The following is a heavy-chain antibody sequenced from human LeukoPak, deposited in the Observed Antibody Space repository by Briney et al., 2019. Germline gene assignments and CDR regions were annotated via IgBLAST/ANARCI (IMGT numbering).Heavy chain of an antibody. CDR1: GYTFTGYY. J-gene: IGHJ6*03. D-gene: IGHD3-10*01. Sequence: ASVKVSCKASGYTFTGYYMHWVRQAPGQGLEWMGWINPNSGVTNYAQRFQGRVTMTRDTSISTAYMELSGLSSDDTAVYYCARRLVGASSYYYMDVWGRGTTVTIS. CDR2: INPNSGVT. V-gene: IGHV1-2*02. CDR3: ARRLVGASSYYYMDV.